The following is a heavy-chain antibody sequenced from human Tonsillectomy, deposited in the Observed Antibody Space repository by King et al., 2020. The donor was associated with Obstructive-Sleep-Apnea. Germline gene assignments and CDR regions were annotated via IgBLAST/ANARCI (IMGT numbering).Heavy chain of an antibody. Sequence: EVQLVESGGGLFQPGGSLRLSCAASGFDFSNFWMHWVRQAPGKGLVWVARINIDGSKTDYADFVKGRFTVSRDDAKNTLYLQMDSLRAEDTAVYYCTRGVAFPSGTYVFDSWGQGTLVTVSS. CDR3: TRGVAFPSGTYVFDS. D-gene: IGHD3-10*01. CDR1: GFDFSNFW. CDR2: INIDGSKT. V-gene: IGHV3-74*01. J-gene: IGHJ4*02.